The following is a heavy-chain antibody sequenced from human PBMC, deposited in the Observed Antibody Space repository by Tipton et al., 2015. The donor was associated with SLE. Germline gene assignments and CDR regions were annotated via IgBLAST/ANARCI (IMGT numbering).Heavy chain of an antibody. D-gene: IGHD5-24*01. V-gene: IGHV4-61*10. CDR3: SRMASTNVL. CDR1: GDSISSSSYY. J-gene: IGHJ4*02. Sequence: GLVKPSETLSLTCIVSGDSISSSSYYWSWIRQPAGKGLEWIGRMYSSGSTNYNPSLKSRVTISIDASKNQFSLRLSSVTAADTAVYYCSRMASTNVLWGQGTLVSVSS. CDR2: MYSSGST.